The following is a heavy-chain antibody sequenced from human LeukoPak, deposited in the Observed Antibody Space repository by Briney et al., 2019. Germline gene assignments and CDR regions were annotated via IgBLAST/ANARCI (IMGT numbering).Heavy chain of an antibody. V-gene: IGHV4-61*02. Sequence: SQTLSLTCTVSCGSISSGCYYWIWIRQPAGKGLEWFGRIFTSGSTNYNPSLKCPFPITIDTSKNKFSLKLTSVTAADTAVYYCARQYRPDSFDYDYGMDVWGQGTTVTVSS. D-gene: IGHD1-14*01. CDR1: CGSISSGCYY. J-gene: IGHJ6*02. CDR2: IFTSGST. CDR3: ARQYRPDSFDYDYGMDV.